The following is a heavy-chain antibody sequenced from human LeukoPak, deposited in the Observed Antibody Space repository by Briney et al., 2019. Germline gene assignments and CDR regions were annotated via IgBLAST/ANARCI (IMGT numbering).Heavy chain of an antibody. D-gene: IGHD6-13*01. V-gene: IGHV1-46*01. J-gene: IGHJ4*02. CDR1: GYTFTNYY. Sequence: GASVKVSCKASGYTFTNYYMHWVRQAPGQGLEWMGIINPSGGSTSYPQKFQGRVTMTRDTSTSTVYMELSSLRSEDTAVYYCARVKDPIAAAGTRAASFDYWGQGTLVTVSS. CDR3: ARVKDPIAAAGTRAASFDY. CDR2: INPSGGST.